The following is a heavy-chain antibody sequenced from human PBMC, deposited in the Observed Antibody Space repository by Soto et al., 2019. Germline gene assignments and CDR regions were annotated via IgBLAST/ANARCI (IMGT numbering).Heavy chain of an antibody. V-gene: IGHV1-24*01. CDR2: FDPEDGET. Sequence: GASVKVSCKVSGYTLTELSMHWVRQAPGKGLEWMGGFDPEDGETIYAQKFQGRVTMTEDTSTDTAYMELSSLRSEDTAVYYCATDPGGLRPFDYWGQGTLVTVSS. CDR1: GYTLTELS. J-gene: IGHJ4*02. CDR3: ATDPGGLRPFDY. D-gene: IGHD5-12*01.